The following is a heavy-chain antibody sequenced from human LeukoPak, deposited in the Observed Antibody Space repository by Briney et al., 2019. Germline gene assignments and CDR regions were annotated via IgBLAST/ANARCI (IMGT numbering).Heavy chain of an antibody. CDR3: AVAGDSGYDSLDY. J-gene: IGHJ4*02. CDR1: GGTFSSYA. Sequence: GSSVKVSCKASGGTFSSYAISWVRQAPGQGLEWMGRIIPIFGTANYAQKFQGRVTITTDESTSTAYMELSSLRSEDTAVHYCAVAGDSGYDSLDYWGQGTLVTVSS. CDR2: IIPIFGTA. V-gene: IGHV1-69*05. D-gene: IGHD5-12*01.